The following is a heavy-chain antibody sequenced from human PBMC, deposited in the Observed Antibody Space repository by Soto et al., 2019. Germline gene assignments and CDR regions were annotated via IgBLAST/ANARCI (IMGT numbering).Heavy chain of an antibody. Sequence: ASVKVSCKASGGTFSSYAISWVRQAPGQGLEWMGGIIPIFGTANYARKLQGRVTITADESTSTAYMELSSLRSEDTAVYYCARDFRYCGGDCYGDAFDIWGQGTMVTVSS. J-gene: IGHJ3*02. CDR2: IIPIFGTA. CDR3: ARDFRYCGGDCYGDAFDI. D-gene: IGHD2-21*02. CDR1: GGTFSSYA. V-gene: IGHV1-69*13.